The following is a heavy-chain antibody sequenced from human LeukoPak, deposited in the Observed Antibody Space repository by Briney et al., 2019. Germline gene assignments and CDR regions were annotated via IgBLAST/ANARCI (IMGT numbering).Heavy chain of an antibody. CDR1: GFTFSSYG. CDR2: IRYDGSNK. J-gene: IGHJ4*02. V-gene: IGHV3-30*02. Sequence: GGSLRLSCAASGFTFSSYGMHWVRQAPGKGLEWVAFIRYDGSNKYYADSVKVRFTISRDNSKNTLYLQMNSLRAEDTAVYYCAKDKGSSWYGGPDYWGQGTLVTVSS. CDR3: AKDKGSSWYGGPDY. D-gene: IGHD6-13*01.